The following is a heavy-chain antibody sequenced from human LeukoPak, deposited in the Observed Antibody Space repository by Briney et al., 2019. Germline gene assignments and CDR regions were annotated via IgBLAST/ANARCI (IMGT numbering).Heavy chain of an antibody. J-gene: IGHJ6*03. CDR2: IYYSGSS. V-gene: IGHV4-39*07. Sequence: SETLSLTCTVSGGSISSSSSYWGWIRQPPGKGLEWIGSIYYSGSSFDNPALKSRVTISVDTSKNQFSLKLSSVTAADTAVYYCARDLYVFMDVWAKGPRSPSP. D-gene: IGHD3-16*01. CDR3: ARDLYVFMDV. CDR1: GGSISSSSSY.